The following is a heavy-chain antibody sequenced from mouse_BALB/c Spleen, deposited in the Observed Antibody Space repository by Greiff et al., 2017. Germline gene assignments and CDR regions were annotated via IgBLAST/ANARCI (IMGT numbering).Heavy chain of an antibody. CDR2: ISSGGSYT. CDR1: GFTFSSYG. V-gene: IGHV5-6*01. D-gene: IGHD2-10*02. J-gene: IGHJ4*01. CDR3: ARETYGKGYAMDY. Sequence: EVMLVESGGDLVKPGGSLKLSCAASGFTFSSYGMSWVRQTPDKRLEWVATISSGGSYTYYPDSVKGRFTISRDNAKNTLYLQMSSLKSEDTAMYYCARETYGKGYAMDYWGQGTSVTVSS.